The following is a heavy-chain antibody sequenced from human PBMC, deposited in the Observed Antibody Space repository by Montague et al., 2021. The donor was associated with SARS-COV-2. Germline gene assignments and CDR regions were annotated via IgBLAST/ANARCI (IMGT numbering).Heavy chain of an antibody. CDR2: IYWDDDK. D-gene: IGHD3-3*01. CDR1: GFSLSTSGVG. J-gene: IGHJ3*02. Sequence: PALVKPTQTLTLTCTFSGFSLSTSGVGVGWIRQPPGKALEWLALIYWDDDKRYSPSLKNRLTITKDTSKNQVVLTMTNMDPVDTATYYCARRLTIYAFDIWGQGTMVTVSS. CDR3: ARRLTIYAFDI. V-gene: IGHV2-5*02.